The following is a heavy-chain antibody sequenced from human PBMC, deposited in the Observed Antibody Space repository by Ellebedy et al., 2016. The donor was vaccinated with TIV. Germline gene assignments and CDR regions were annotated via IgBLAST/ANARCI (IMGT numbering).Heavy chain of an antibody. D-gene: IGHD3-3*01. CDR2: ISGSGGST. V-gene: IGHV3-23*01. CDR3: AKDPRRYHHVLRFLEWPSGGADAFDI. Sequence: GESLKISXAASGFTFSSYAMSWVRQATGKGLEWVSAISGSGGSTYYADSVKGRFTISRDNSKNTLYLQMNSLRAEDTAVYYCAKDPRRYHHVLRFLEWPSGGADAFDIWGQGTMVTVSS. J-gene: IGHJ3*02. CDR1: GFTFSSYA.